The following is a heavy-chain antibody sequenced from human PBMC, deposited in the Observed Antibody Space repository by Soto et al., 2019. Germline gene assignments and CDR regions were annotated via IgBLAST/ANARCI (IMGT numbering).Heavy chain of an antibody. J-gene: IGHJ4*02. CDR2: IYYSGST. V-gene: IGHV4-61*01. D-gene: IGHD5-12*01. CDR1: GGSVSSGSYY. CDR3: AREKEMATSFDY. Sequence: SETLSLTCTVSGGSVSSGSYYWSWIRQSPGKGLEWIGYIYYSGSTNYNPSLKSRVTISVDTSKNQFSLKLSSVTAADTAVYYCAREKEMATSFDYWGQGTLVTVSS.